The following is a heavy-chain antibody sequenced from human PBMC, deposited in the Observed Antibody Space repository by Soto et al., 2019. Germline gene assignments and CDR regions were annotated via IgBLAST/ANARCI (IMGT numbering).Heavy chain of an antibody. V-gene: IGHV4-31*03. CDR1: GGSISSGGYY. CDR3: ARVCGGDCHYGMDV. Sequence: QVQLQESVPGLVKPSQTLSLTCTVSGGSISSGGYYWTWIRQHPGKGLEWIGYIYYSGSTYYNPSLKSRVTMSVDTSKIQFSLKLSSVTAADTAVYYCARVCGGDCHYGMDVWGQGTTVTVYS. D-gene: IGHD2-21*02. J-gene: IGHJ6*02. CDR2: IYYSGST.